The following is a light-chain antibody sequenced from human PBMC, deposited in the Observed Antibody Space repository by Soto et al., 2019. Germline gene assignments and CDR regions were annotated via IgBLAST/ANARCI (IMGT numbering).Light chain of an antibody. V-gene: IGLV2-14*03. J-gene: IGLJ3*02. CDR1: SSDVGGYDY. CDR2: GVS. CDR3: SSYTNSITHV. Sequence: QPALTQPASVSGSPGQSITISCTGTSSDVGGYDYVSWYQQHPGKAPKLMIYGVSNRPSGVSNRFSGSKSGNTASLTISGLQAEDEADYYCSSYTNSITHVFGGGTKLTVL.